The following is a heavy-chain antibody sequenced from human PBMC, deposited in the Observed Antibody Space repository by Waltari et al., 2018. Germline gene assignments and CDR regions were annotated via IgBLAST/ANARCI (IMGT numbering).Heavy chain of an antibody. D-gene: IGHD6-19*01. CDR1: GFSLTSSGVG. V-gene: IGHV2-5*01. CDR2: IYWNDDK. CDR3: AHTPIDLSTNGWYWGVSNAWFDP. Sequence: QITLKESGPTLVEPTQTLTLTCTFSGFSLTSSGVGVGWIRQPPGKALEWLALIYWNDDKRYRPSLKSRLTINKVTSKNQVVLTMTNMDPVDTATYYCAHTPIDLSTNGWYWGVSNAWFDPWGQGTLVTVSS. J-gene: IGHJ5*02.